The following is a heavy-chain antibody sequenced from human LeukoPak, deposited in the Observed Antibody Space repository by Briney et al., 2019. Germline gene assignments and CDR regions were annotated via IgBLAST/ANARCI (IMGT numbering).Heavy chain of an antibody. D-gene: IGHD3-16*01. J-gene: IGHJ5*02. CDR3: ARASFEGPTRFDA. V-gene: IGHV1-2*02. CDR2: INTNSGGT. Sequence: ASVKVSCKASGYTFTGYYMHWVRQAPGQGLEWMGWINTNSGGTNYAQKFQGRVTMTRDTSISTAYMELSRLRSDDTAVYYCARASFEGPTRFDAWGQGTLVTVSS. CDR1: GYTFTGYY.